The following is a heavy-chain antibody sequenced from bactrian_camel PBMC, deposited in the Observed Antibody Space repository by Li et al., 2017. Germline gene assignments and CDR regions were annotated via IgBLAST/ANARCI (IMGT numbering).Heavy chain of an antibody. CDR2: IDNDGSA. J-gene: IGHJ4*01. CDR3: AASRLGSTINWRQERRYGY. CDR1: GYTYSSYC. Sequence: QLVESGGGLVQPGGSLKLSCTASGYTYSSYCIAYFRQAPGKEREVIATIDNDGSASYAGSIKGRFTIAQDNAENTVYLQMNGLKPEDTAMYYCAASRLGSTINWRQERRYGYWGQGTQVTVS. V-gene: IGHV3S26*01. D-gene: IGHD4*01.